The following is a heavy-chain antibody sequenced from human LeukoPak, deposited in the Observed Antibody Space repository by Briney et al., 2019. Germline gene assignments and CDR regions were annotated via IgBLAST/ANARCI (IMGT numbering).Heavy chain of an antibody. V-gene: IGHV3-23*01. CDR2: IRGIRGSNAVT. CDR1: GFTFSNYA. CDR3: ARDPNDDYVGAFDF. D-gene: IGHD4-17*01. Sequence: GGSLSLSCVASGFTFSNYAMTWVCLAPGRGLEWVSSIRGIRGSNAVTGYADSVRGRFANSRDNSENTLYLQMNNLRAEDTAVYYCARDPNDDYVGAFDFRGRGTLVTVSS. J-gene: IGHJ3*01.